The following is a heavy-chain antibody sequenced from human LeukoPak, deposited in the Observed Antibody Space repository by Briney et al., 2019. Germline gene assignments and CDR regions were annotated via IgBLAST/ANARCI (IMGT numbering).Heavy chain of an antibody. CDR1: GGTFSSYA. Sequence: SVTVSCKASGGTFSSYAISWVRQAPGQGLEWMGGIIPIFGTANYAQKFQGRVTITADESTSTAYMEPSSLRSEDTAVYYCASGDSSGYGWFDPWGQGTLVTVSS. D-gene: IGHD3-22*01. CDR3: ASGDSSGYGWFDP. J-gene: IGHJ5*02. CDR2: IIPIFGTA. V-gene: IGHV1-69*13.